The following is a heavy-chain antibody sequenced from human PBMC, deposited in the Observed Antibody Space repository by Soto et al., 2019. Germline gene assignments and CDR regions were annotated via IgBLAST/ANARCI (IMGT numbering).Heavy chain of an antibody. CDR1: GGSFSGYY. Sequence: SETLSLTCAVYGGSFSGYYWSWIRQPPGKGLEWIGEINHSGSTNYNPSLKSRVTISVDTSKNQFSLKLSSVTAADTAVYYCARLVMIFGVVTYNWFDPWGQGTLVTVSS. CDR3: ARLVMIFGVVTYNWFDP. D-gene: IGHD3-3*01. CDR2: INHSGST. J-gene: IGHJ5*02. V-gene: IGHV4-34*01.